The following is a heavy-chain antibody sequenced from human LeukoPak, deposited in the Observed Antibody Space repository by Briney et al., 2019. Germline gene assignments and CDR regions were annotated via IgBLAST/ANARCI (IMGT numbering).Heavy chain of an antibody. CDR3: ARARTQYSDGSGLNWFDP. D-gene: IGHD3-22*01. V-gene: IGHV4-31*03. Sequence: SQALSLTCTVSGDSFSSGGYSWIRQPPGMGLEWIGYVFSSGRTNYNASLKSRVTISLDTSKNQFSLRLSSVTAADTAVYYCARARTQYSDGSGLNWFDPWGQGTLVTVSS. J-gene: IGHJ5*02. CDR1: GDSFSSGGY. CDR2: VFSSGRT.